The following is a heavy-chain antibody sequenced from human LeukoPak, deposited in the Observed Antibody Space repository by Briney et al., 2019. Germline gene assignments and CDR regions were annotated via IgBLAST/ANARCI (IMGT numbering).Heavy chain of an antibody. V-gene: IGHV3-21*01. CDR3: AREVPRIVDPAMVTAY. CDR2: ISSSSSYI. D-gene: IGHD5-18*01. J-gene: IGHJ4*02. Sequence: GGSLRLSCAASGFTFSSYSMNWVRQAPGKGLEWVSSISSSSSYIYYADSVKGRFTISRDNAKNSLYLQMHSLRAEDTAVYYCAREVPRIVDPAMVTAYWGQGTLVTVSS. CDR1: GFTFSSYS.